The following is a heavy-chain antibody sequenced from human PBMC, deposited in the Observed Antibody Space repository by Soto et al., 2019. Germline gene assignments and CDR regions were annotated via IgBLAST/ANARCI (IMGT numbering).Heavy chain of an antibody. CDR2: ISGSGGST. D-gene: IGHD4-17*01. CDR1: GFTFSSYA. V-gene: IGHV3-23*01. J-gene: IGHJ4*02. Sequence: GGSLRLSCAASGFTFSSYAMSCVRHAPGKGLDWVSAISGSGGSTYYADSVKGRFTISRDNSKNTLYLQMNSLRAEDTAVYYCAAPATYYGDYALLDFQYWGQGTLVNVSS. CDR3: AAPATYYGDYALLDFQY.